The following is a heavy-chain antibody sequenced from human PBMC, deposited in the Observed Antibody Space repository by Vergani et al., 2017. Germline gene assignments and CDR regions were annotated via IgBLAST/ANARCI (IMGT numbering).Heavy chain of an antibody. Sequence: QVQLQQWGGGLLKPSETLSLTCVVNGGSFTSYHWTWIRQSPGEGLEWVGDIDHTGRPDYNPSLKSRLTMSVAKSRNQFSLTLNSVTATDTAIYFCVRVNTETNGHLYYYYYMDVWGQGTAVTVS. D-gene: IGHD4-11*01. CDR2: IDHTGRP. CDR3: VRVNTETNGHLYYYYYMDV. J-gene: IGHJ6*03. V-gene: IGHV4-34*01. CDR1: GGSFTSYH.